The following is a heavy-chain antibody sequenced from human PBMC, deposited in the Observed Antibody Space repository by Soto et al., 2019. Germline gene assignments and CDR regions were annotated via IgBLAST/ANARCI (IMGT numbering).Heavy chain of an antibody. CDR1: GFTFSSHA. Sequence: GGSLRLSCAASGFTFSSHAMGWLRQAPGTEPEWVAFVDGSGADTSYADSVKGRFTISRDNSENSLYLHMNSLRAEDTGRYFCAKEIFAAAYAAKSAFDLWGRGTLVTVSS. CDR2: VDGSGADT. J-gene: IGHJ4*02. D-gene: IGHD2-8*01. V-gene: IGHV3-23*01. CDR3: AKEIFAAAYAAKSAFDL.